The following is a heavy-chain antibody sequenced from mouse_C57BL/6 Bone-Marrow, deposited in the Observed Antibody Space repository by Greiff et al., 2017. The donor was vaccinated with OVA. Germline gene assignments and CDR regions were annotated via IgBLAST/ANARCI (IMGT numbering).Heavy chain of an antibody. CDR1: GYTFTSYW. J-gene: IGHJ4*01. CDR3: TKDDYYYYAMDY. V-gene: IGHV1-5*01. D-gene: IGHD2-4*01. CDR2: IYPGNSDT. Sequence: VQLQQSGTVLARPGASVKMSCKTSGYTFTSYWMHWVKQRPGQGLEWIGAIYPGNSDTSYNQKFKGKAKLTAVTSASTAYMELSSLTNEDSAVYYCTKDDYYYYAMDYWGQGTSVTVSS.